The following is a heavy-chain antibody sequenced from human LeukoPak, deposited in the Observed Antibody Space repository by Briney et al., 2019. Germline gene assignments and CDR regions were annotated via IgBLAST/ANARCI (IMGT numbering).Heavy chain of an antibody. D-gene: IGHD3-10*01. J-gene: IGHJ6*02. V-gene: IGHV4-39*01. CDR3: ARTRTHRGYHYYYYGMDV. CDR2: LYYSGST. CDR1: GGSISSSSYY. Sequence: PSETLSLTCTVSGGSISSSSYYWGWIRQPPGKGLEWIGSLYYSGSTYYNPSLKSRDTISVDTSKNQFSLKLSSVTAADTAVYYCARTRTHRGYHYYYYGMDVWGQGTTVTVSS.